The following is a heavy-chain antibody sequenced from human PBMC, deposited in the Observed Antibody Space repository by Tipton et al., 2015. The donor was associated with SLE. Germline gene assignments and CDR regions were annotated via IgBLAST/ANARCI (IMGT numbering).Heavy chain of an antibody. CDR2: IYYSGST. J-gene: IGHJ4*02. CDR3: ARMERAYGSLDY. Sequence: TLSLTCTVSGGSISSYYWSWIRQPPGKGLEWIGYIYYSGSTYYNPSLKSRVTISVDTSKNQFSLKLSSVTAADTAVYYCARMERAYGSLDYWGQGTLVTVSS. D-gene: IGHD3-10*01. V-gene: IGHV4-59*12. CDR1: GGSISSYY.